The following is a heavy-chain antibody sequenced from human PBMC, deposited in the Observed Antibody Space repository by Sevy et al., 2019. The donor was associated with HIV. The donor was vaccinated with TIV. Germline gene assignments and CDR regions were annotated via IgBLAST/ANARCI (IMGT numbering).Heavy chain of an antibody. V-gene: IGHV4-31*03. CDR2: IYYSGST. CDR1: GGSISSGGYY. D-gene: IGHD2-15*01. CDR3: ARIDCSGGSCYAYGLNDAFDI. Sequence: SETLSLTCTVSGGSISSGGYYWSWIRQHPGKGLEWIGYIYYSGSTYYNPSLKSRVTISVDTSKNQFFLKLSSVTAADTAVYYCARIDCSGGSCYAYGLNDAFDIWGQGTMVTVSS. J-gene: IGHJ3*02.